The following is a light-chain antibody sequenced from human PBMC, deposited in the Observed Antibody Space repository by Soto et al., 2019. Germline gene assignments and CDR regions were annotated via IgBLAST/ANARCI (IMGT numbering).Light chain of an antibody. J-gene: IGKJ4*01. CDR3: LQYSSSPPLT. V-gene: IGKV3-20*01. Sequence: EIVLTQSPGTLSLSPGERATLSCRASQSFSSSYLAWYQQKPGQAPRLLIYGASSRATGIPDRFSGSGSGTDFPLTSSRLEPEEFAVYYCLQYSSSPPLTFGGGTQGEIK. CDR2: GAS. CDR1: QSFSSSY.